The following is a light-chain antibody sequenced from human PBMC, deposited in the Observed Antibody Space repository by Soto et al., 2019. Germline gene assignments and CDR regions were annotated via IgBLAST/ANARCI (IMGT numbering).Light chain of an antibody. J-gene: IGKJ2*01. CDR1: QSVSSRS. CDR2: GAS. CDR3: QPDVSPNT. V-gene: IGKV3-20*01. Sequence: NVLLLSPGTLSLSQGERATPSCGASQSVSSRSLAWYQQKGGQAPRLLIYGASRRATGLPDRFSGIGSGTDFPLIIIRMAPEDLGVDDGQPDVSPNTFGQG.